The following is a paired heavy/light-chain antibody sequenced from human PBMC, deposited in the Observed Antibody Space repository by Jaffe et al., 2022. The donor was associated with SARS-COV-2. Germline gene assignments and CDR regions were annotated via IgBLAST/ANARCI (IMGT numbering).Light chain of an antibody. CDR3: SSYAGSNLYV. J-gene: IGLJ1*01. CDR1: SSDVGAYNY. Sequence: QSALTQPPSASGSPGQSVTISCTGTSSDVGAYNYVSWYQQHPGKAPTLMIYEVSKRPSGVPDRFSGSKSGNTASLTVSGLQAEDDADYYCSSYAGSNLYVFGTGTKVTVL. V-gene: IGLV2-8*01. CDR2: EVS.
Heavy chain of an antibody. CDR1: GGSFSGYY. J-gene: IGHJ3*01. CDR3: ARGGLPGGFDL. V-gene: IGHV4-34*01. Sequence: QVQLQQWGTGLLKPSETLSLTCAVYGGSFSGYYWSWIRQPPGKGLEYIGESIHGGSANYKPSLKSRLTISLDTSENQLSLKLSSVTAADTAVYYCARGGLPGGFDLWGQGTMVTVSS. CDR2: SIHGGSA. D-gene: IGHD4-17*01.